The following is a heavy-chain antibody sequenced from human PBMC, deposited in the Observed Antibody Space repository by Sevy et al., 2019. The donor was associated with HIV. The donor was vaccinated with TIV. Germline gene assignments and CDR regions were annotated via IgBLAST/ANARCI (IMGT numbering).Heavy chain of an antibody. J-gene: IGHJ6*02. Sequence: GGSLRLSCAASGFTISSYAMSWVRQAPGKGLEWVSAISGSGGSTYYADSVKGRFTISGDNSKNTLYLQMNSLRAEDTAVYYCAKVVTAMGSALYYYYGMDVWGQGTTVTVSS. CDR1: GFTISSYA. CDR3: AKVVTAMGSALYYYYGMDV. V-gene: IGHV3-23*01. CDR2: ISGSGGST. D-gene: IGHD5-18*01.